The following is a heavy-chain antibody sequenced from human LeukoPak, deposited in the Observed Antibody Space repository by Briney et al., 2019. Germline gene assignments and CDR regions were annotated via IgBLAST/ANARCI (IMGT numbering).Heavy chain of an antibody. J-gene: IGHJ6*03. CDR2: ISYDGSNK. CDR3: ARSLATSYYYMDV. CDR1: GFTFSNYA. D-gene: IGHD5-12*01. V-gene: IGHV3-30*04. Sequence: GGSLRLSCAASGFTFSNYAMRWVRQAPGKGLELVAVISYDGSNKFYADSVKGRFTISRDNSKNTLHLQMNILRAEDTAVYYCARSLATSYYYMDVWGKGTTVTVSS.